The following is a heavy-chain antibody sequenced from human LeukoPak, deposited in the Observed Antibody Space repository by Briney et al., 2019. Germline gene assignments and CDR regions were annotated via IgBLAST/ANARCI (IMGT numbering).Heavy chain of an antibody. V-gene: IGHV3-23*01. CDR2: ISGSGGST. D-gene: IGHD5-12*01. Sequence: PGGSLRLSCAASGFTFSSYGMSWVRQAPGKGLEWVSDISGSGGSTYYADSVKGRFTISRDNSKNTLYLQMNSLRAEDTAVYYCAKDRTDSGCDPTFDYWGQGTLVTVSS. CDR3: AKDRTDSGCDPTFDY. CDR1: GFTFSSYG. J-gene: IGHJ4*02.